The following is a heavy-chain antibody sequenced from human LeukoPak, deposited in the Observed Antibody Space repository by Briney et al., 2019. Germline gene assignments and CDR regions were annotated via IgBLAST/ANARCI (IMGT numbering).Heavy chain of an antibody. D-gene: IGHD3-16*01. J-gene: IGHJ4*02. V-gene: IGHV3-53*01. CDR2: IYSGGST. CDR1: GFTVSSNY. Sequence: GGSLRLSCAASGFTVSSNYMSWVRQAPGKGLEWVSVIYSGGSTYYADSVKGRFTISRDNSKNTLYLQMNSLRAGDTAVYYCAKIPQVATYTVPNFDFWGQGTLVTVSS. CDR3: AKIPQVATYTVPNFDF.